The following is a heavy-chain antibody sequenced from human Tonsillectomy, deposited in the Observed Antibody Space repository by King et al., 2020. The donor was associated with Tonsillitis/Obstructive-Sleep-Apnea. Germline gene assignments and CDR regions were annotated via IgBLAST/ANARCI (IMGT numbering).Heavy chain of an antibody. CDR3: ARETLGYCSSTSCGDFDY. Sequence: QLVQSGAEVKKPGASVKVSCKASGYTFTSYGISWVRQAPGQGLEWMGWISAYNGNTNYAQKLQGRVTMTTDTSTSTAYMELRSLRSDDTAVYYCARETLGYCSSTSCGDFDYWGQGTLVTVSS. V-gene: IGHV1-18*01. CDR1: GYTFTSYG. CDR2: ISAYNGNT. J-gene: IGHJ4*02. D-gene: IGHD2-2*01.